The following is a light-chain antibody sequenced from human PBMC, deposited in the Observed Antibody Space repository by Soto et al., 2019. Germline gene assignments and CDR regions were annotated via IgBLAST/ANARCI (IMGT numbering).Light chain of an antibody. CDR2: GAS. Sequence: EIVMTQSPATLSVSPGGRATLSCRASQSVSSSLAWYQQKPGQAPRLLIYGASARATGIPARFSGSGSGTEFTLTISSLQPEDIATYYCQEYDSLPPTFGQGTLLEIK. J-gene: IGKJ5*01. CDR3: QEYDSLPPT. V-gene: IGKV3-15*01. CDR1: QSVSSS.